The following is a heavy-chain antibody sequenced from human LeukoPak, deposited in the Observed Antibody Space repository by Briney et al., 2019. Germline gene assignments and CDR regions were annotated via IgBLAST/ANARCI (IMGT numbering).Heavy chain of an antibody. Sequence: GASVKVSCKASGYTFTSYAMHWVRQAPGQRLEWMGWINAGNGNTKYSQKFQGRVTITSDTSASTAYMELSSLTSEDTAVYYCARDGTLGATCFDYWGQGTLVTVSS. D-gene: IGHD1-26*01. J-gene: IGHJ4*02. CDR1: GYTFTSYA. CDR3: ARDGTLGATCFDY. CDR2: INAGNGNT. V-gene: IGHV1-3*01.